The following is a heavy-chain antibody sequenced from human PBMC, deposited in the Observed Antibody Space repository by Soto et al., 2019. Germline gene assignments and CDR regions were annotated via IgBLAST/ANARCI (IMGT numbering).Heavy chain of an antibody. J-gene: IGHJ6*02. CDR2: IIPMFGTA. CDR3: AREIDGYYGMDV. CDR1: GGTFSTDS. V-gene: IGHV1-69*12. Sequence: QVQLVQSGAEVKKPGSSVKVSCKASGGTFSTDSISWVRQAPGQGLEWMGGIIPMFGTANNAQKFQGRVTITADECTSTAYMELSSLRSEETAVYFCAREIDGYYGMDVWGQGTTVNVAS.